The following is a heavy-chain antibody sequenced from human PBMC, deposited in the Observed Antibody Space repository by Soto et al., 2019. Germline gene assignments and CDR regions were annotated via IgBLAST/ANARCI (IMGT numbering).Heavy chain of an antibody. J-gene: IGHJ4*02. V-gene: IGHV1-3*01. D-gene: IGHD2-15*01. Sequence: GASVKVSCRASGYTFTSYAMHWVRQAPGQRLEWMGWINAGNGNTKYSQKFQGRVTITRDTSASTAYMELSSLRSEDTAVYYCAVVAAIHYFDYWGQGTLVTVSS. CDR2: INAGNGNT. CDR1: GYTFTSYA. CDR3: AVVAAIHYFDY.